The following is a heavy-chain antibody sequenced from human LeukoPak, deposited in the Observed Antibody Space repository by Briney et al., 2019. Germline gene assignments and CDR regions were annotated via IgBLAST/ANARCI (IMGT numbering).Heavy chain of an antibody. CDR1: GGTFSSYA. D-gene: IGHD2-2*01. V-gene: IGHV1-69*13. Sequence: GASVKVSCKASGGTFSSYAISWVRQAPGQGLEWMGGIIPIFGTAYYAQKFQGRVTITADEATSTAYMELSSLRSEDTAVYYCAESTLGYCSSTSCYEYFQHWGQGTLVTVSS. J-gene: IGHJ1*01. CDR3: AESTLGYCSSTSCYEYFQH. CDR2: IIPIFGTA.